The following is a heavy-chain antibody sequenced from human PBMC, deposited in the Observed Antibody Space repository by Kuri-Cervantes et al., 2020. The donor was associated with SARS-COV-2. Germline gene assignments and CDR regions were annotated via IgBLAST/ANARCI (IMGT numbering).Heavy chain of an antibody. V-gene: IGHV4-38-2*01. CDR2: INHSGST. D-gene: IGHD4-11*01. J-gene: IGHJ5*02. CDR3: ARGGDYSNWFDP. Sequence: SQTLSLTCAVSGYSISSGYYWGWLRQPPGKGLEWIGEINHSGSTNYNPSLKSRVTISVDTSKNQFSLKLSSVTAAATAVYYCARGGDYSNWFDPWGQGTLVTVSS. CDR1: GYSISSGYY.